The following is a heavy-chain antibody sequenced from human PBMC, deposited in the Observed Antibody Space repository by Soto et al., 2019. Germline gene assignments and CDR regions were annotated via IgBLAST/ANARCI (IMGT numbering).Heavy chain of an antibody. V-gene: IGHV1-58*01. D-gene: IGHD3-22*01. CDR2: IVVGSGNT. Sequence: SVKVSCKASGFTFTSSAVQWVRQARGQRLEWIGWIVVGSGNTNYAQKFQERVTITRDMSTSTAYMELSSLRSEDTAVYYCAADLQYYYDSSGYSRPNWFDPWGQGTLVTV. J-gene: IGHJ5*02. CDR1: GFTFTSSA. CDR3: AADLQYYYDSSGYSRPNWFDP.